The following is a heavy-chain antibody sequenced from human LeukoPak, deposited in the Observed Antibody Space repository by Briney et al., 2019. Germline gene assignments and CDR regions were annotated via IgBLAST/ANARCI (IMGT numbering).Heavy chain of an antibody. Sequence: GRSLRLSCAASGFAFSSYGMHWVRQAPGKGLEWVAVISYDGSNKYYADSVKGRLTISRDNSKNTLYLQMNSLRAEDTAVYYCAKDGGYCGGDCYSLLLDYWGQGTLVTVSS. CDR1: GFAFSSYG. CDR3: AKDGGYCGGDCYSLLLDY. CDR2: ISYDGSNK. V-gene: IGHV3-30*18. J-gene: IGHJ4*02. D-gene: IGHD2-21*02.